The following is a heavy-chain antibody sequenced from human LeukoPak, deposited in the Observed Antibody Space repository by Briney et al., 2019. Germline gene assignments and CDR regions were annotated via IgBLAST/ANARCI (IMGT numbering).Heavy chain of an antibody. J-gene: IGHJ4*02. CDR2: TYYRTKWYN. CDR3: ARERGSSPSGRYYFDS. Sequence: SQTLSLTCAISGDSVSSKIAAWNWIRQSPSRGLEWLGRTYYRTKWYNDHAVSVKSRITINPDTSRNQFSLQLNSVTPEDTAVYYCARERGSSPSGRYYFDSWGQGTLVTVSS. CDR1: GDSVSSKIAA. D-gene: IGHD6-6*01. V-gene: IGHV6-1*01.